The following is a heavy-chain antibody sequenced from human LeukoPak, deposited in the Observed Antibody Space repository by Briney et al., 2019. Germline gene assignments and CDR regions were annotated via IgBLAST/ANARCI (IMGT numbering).Heavy chain of an antibody. CDR1: GGSISSGDYY. Sequence: SETLSLTCTVSGGSISSGDYYRSWIRQPPGKGLEWIGYIYYSGSTYYNPSLKSRVTISVDTSKNQFSLKLSSVTAADTAVYYCARDKYYYGSGSAFDYWGQGTLVTVSS. D-gene: IGHD3-10*01. J-gene: IGHJ4*02. CDR3: ARDKYYYGSGSAFDY. CDR2: IYYSGST. V-gene: IGHV4-30-4*01.